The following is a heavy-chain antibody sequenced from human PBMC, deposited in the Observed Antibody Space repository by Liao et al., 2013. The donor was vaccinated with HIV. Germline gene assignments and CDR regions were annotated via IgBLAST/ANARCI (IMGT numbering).Heavy chain of an antibody. CDR3: ARGEPRAEYFQH. V-gene: IGHV4-61*05. D-gene: IGHD3-16*01. J-gene: IGHJ1*01. Sequence: QLQLQESGPGLVKPSETLSLTCAVSGGSISNINYYWGWIRQPPGKGLEWIGYIYYSGSTNYNPSLKSRVTISVDTSKNQFSLKLSSVTAADTAVYYCARGEPRAEYFQHWGQGTLVTVSS. CDR1: GGSISNINYY. CDR2: IYYSGST.